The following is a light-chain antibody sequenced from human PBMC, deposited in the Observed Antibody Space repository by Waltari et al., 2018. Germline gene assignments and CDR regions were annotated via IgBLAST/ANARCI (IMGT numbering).Light chain of an antibody. J-gene: IGKJ1*01. CDR3: QQYYSTPPT. CDR1: QSVLYSSNNKKY. V-gene: IGKV4-1*01. Sequence: EIVLTQSPDSLAVSLGERATINCKSRQSVLYSSNNKKYLAWYQQKPEQPPKLLIYWASTRESGVPDRFSGSGSGTDFTLTISSLQAEDVAVYYCQQYYSTPPTFGQGTKVEIK. CDR2: WAS.